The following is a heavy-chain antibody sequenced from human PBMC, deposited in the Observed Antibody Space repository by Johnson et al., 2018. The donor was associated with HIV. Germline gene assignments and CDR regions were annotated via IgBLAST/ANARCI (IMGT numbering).Heavy chain of an antibody. J-gene: IGHJ3*02. CDR2: IWYDGSNK. V-gene: IGHV3-33*01. CDR1: GFTFSSYG. D-gene: IGHD2-2*02. Sequence: QVQLVESGGGLVKPGGSLRLSCAASGFTFSSYGMHWVRQAPGKGLEWVAVIWYDGSNKNYADSVKGRFTISRDNSKNTLYLQMNSLRAQDTAVYYCARDDTEADGAFDIWGQGTMVTVSS. CDR3: ARDDTEADGAFDI.